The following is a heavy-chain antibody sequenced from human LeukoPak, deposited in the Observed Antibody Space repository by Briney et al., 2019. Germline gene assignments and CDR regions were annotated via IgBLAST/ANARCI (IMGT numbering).Heavy chain of an antibody. CDR2: NYYSGST. V-gene: IGHV4-59*01. CDR3: ARVVDHGYSDY. D-gene: IGHD5-24*01. Sequence: SPCLSPIRTLSGRSISSYCCGSIRQQPGKWLGCSGYNYYSGSTNYNPALKSRVTKSVDTTKNQFSLELSSVTAADTAVYCCARVVDHGYSDYWGLGTLVTVSS. J-gene: IGHJ4*02. CDR1: GRSISSYC.